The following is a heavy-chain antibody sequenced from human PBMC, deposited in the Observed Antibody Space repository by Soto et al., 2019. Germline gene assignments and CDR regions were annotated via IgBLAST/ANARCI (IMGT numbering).Heavy chain of an antibody. Sequence: ASETLSLTCAVYGGSFSGYYWSWIRQPPGKGLEWIGEINHSGSTNYNPSLKSRVTISVETSKNQFSLKLSSVTAADTAVYYGARGGAIRIAARPSGWGNYMGVWGKESTCTV. J-gene: IGHJ6*03. CDR3: ARGGAIRIAARPSGWGNYMGV. D-gene: IGHD6-13*01. CDR2: INHSGST. CDR1: GGSFSGYY. V-gene: IGHV4-34*01.